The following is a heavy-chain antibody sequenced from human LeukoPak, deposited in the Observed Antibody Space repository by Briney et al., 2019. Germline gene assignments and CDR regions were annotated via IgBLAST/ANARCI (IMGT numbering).Heavy chain of an antibody. CDR3: AKEKVVVIPPPSDGAFDI. CDR1: GFTFSSYA. D-gene: IGHD2-21*01. V-gene: IGHV3-23*01. J-gene: IGHJ3*02. CDR2: ISGSGGST. Sequence: GGSLRLSCAASGFTFSSYAMSWVRQAPGKGLEWVSAISGSGGSTYYADSVKGRFTISRDNSKNTLYLQMNSLRAEDTAVYYCAKEKVVVIPPPSDGAFDIWGQGTMVTVSS.